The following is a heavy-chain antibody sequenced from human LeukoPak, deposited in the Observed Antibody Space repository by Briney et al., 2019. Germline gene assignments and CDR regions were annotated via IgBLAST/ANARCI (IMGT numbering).Heavy chain of an antibody. CDR3: ARLGRSIAAPRHYYFMDV. D-gene: IGHD6-6*01. V-gene: IGHV4-34*01. J-gene: IGHJ6*03. CDR2: INHSGST. Sequence: SETLSLTCAVYGGSFSGYYWSWIRQPPGKGLEWIGEINHSGSTNYNPSLKSRVTISVDTSKNQFSLKLSSVTAADTAVYYCARLGRSIAAPRHYYFMDVWGKGTTVTVPS. CDR1: GGSFSGYY.